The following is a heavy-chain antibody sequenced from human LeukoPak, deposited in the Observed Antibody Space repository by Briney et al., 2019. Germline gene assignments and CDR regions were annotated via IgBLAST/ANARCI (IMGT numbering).Heavy chain of an antibody. CDR1: GYTFTSYD. CDR3: ARGQKHYNWFDP. Sequence: ASVKVSCKASGYTFTSYDINWVRQATGQGLEWMGWMNPNSGNTGYAQKFQGRVTITRNTSISTAYMELSSLRSEDTAAYYCARGQKHYNWFDPWGQGTLVTVSS. V-gene: IGHV1-8*03. J-gene: IGHJ5*02. CDR2: MNPNSGNT.